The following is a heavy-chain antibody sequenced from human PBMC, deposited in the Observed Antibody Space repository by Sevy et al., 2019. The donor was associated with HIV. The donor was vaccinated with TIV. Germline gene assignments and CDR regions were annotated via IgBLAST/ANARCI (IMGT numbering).Heavy chain of an antibody. Sequence: GGSLRLSCAASGFTFSSYAMHWVRQAPGKGLEWVAVISYDGNNKYADSVKGRLTISRDNSTNTLYRQMNSMRAEDTAVYYCARDGSSGGLFLKDYYYFGMDVWGQGTTVTVSS. D-gene: IGHD3-16*01. J-gene: IGHJ6*02. CDR2: ISYDGNNK. CDR3: ARDGSSGGLFLKDYYYFGMDV. V-gene: IGHV3-30*03. CDR1: GFTFSSYA.